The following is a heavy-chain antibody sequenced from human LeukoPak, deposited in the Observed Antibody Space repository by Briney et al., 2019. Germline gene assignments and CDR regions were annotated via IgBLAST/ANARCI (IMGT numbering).Heavy chain of an antibody. V-gene: IGHV1-69*05. CDR2: IILLFDTQ. CDR3: ARAWSGDREFRDAFDI. D-gene: IGHD3-3*01. Sequence: SVKVSCKXSGGTFSTYAISWVRQAPGQGLEWMGGIILLFDTQNYAQKFQGRVTITTDESTNTAYMELSSLKSEDTAVFYCARAWSGDREFRDAFDIWGQGTMVTVSS. CDR1: GGTFSTYA. J-gene: IGHJ3*02.